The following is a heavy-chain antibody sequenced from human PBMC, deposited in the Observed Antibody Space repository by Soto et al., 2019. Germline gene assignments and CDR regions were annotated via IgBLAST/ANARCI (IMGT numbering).Heavy chain of an antibody. J-gene: IGHJ4*02. CDR3: ARSYYYDSSGALDY. Sequence: SETLSLTCTLSGGSVSSGSYYWSWIRQPPGKGLEWIGYIYYSGSTNYNPPLKSRVTISIDTSKNQFSLKLSSVTAADTAVYYCARSYYYDSSGALDYWGQGTLVTVSS. CDR1: GGSVSSGSYY. CDR2: IYYSGST. V-gene: IGHV4-61*01. D-gene: IGHD3-22*01.